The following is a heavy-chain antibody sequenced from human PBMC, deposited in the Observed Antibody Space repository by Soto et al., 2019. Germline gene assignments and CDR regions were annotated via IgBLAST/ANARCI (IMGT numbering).Heavy chain of an antibody. CDR2: ISLYSDST. CDR3: AIVDCSADSGFVL. D-gene: IGHD2-21*01. Sequence: SVVQAPGQPLEWLGWISLYSDSTNYAQKFQGRVSMTTDTSTTTAYMELRSLRSDDIVVYYGAIVDCSADSGFVLWGHGNLVT. V-gene: IGHV1-18*03. J-gene: IGHJ5*02.